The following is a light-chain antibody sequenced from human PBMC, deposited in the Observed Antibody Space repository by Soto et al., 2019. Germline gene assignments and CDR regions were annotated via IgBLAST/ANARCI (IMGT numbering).Light chain of an antibody. J-gene: IGKJ1*01. Sequence: IQMTQSPSSVSASVGDRVTITCGASQAIDSWLAWYQQKPGEAPKLLIFTGSLLHSGVPPRFSGSGSGTDSTLTLSSLQPEDFAAYHCQQAPRSPPTFDKGNKV. CDR3: QQAPRSPPT. V-gene: IGKV1-12*01. CDR2: TGS. CDR1: QAIDSW.